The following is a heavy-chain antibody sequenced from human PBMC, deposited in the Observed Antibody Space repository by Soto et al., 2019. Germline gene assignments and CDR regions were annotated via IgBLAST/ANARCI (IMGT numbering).Heavy chain of an antibody. CDR1: GVSISHYY. CDR3: ARGGEERYYYDSSGYPSFDY. Sequence: SETLSLTCTVSGVSISHYYWSWIRQPPGKGLEWIGYIYYSGSTNYNPSLKSRVTISIDTSKNQFSLKLSSVTASDTAVYYCARGGEERYYYDSSGYPSFDYWGQGTLVTVS. J-gene: IGHJ4*02. V-gene: IGHV4-59*01. D-gene: IGHD3-22*01. CDR2: IYYSGST.